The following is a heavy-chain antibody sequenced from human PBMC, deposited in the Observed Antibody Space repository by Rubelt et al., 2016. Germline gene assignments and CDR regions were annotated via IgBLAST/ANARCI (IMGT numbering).Heavy chain of an antibody. V-gene: IGHV1-8*01. CDR1: GYTFGTYD. D-gene: IGHD6-19*01. Sequence: QVQLAQSGAEVKKPGASVKVSCTASGYTFGTYDIIWVRQATGQGPEWMGWMNPTSGYTGYAQKFQGRVTLTGDTSISTAYMEVGGLRSEDTAVYYCAREAPMAGSCVDYWGQGTLVTVSS. CDR3: AREAPMAGSCVDY. CDR2: MNPTSGYT. J-gene: IGHJ4*02.